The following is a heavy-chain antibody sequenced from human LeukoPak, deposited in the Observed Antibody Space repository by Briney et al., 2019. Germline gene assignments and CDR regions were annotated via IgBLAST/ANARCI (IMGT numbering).Heavy chain of an antibody. CDR2: ISSSSSYI. D-gene: IGHD6-19*01. V-gene: IGHV3-21*01. J-gene: IGHJ4*02. Sequence: GGSLRLSCAVSGFTFSSYSMNWVRQAPGKGLEWVSSISSSSSYIYYADSVKGRFTISRDNAKNSLYLQMNSLRAEDTAVYYCARCIAVAGPDYWGQGTLVTVSS. CDR3: ARCIAVAGPDY. CDR1: GFTFSSYS.